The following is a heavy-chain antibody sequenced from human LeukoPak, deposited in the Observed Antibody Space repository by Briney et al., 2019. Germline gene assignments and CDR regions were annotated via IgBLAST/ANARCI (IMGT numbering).Heavy chain of an antibody. D-gene: IGHD6-19*01. CDR1: GFTFDDYG. CDR2: ISSSSSYI. V-gene: IGHV3-21*01. J-gene: IGHJ4*02. Sequence: GGSLRLSCAASGFTFDDYGMSWVRQAPGKGLEWVSSISSSSSYIYYADSVKGRFTISRDNAKNSLYLQMNSLRAEDTAVYYCAREGGWYTADYWGQGTLVTVSS. CDR3: AREGGWYTADY.